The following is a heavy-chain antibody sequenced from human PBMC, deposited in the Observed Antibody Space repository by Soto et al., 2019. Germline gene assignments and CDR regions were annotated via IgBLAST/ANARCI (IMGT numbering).Heavy chain of an antibody. Sequence: SETLSLTCTVSGGSISSGGYYWSWIRQHPGKGLEWIGYIYYSGSTYYNPSLKSRVTISVDTSKNQFSLKLSSVTAADTAVYYCARGRSRLVAFDIWGQGTMVTVSS. CDR2: IYYSGST. V-gene: IGHV4-31*03. J-gene: IGHJ3*02. CDR3: ARGRSRLVAFDI. CDR1: GGSISSGGYY.